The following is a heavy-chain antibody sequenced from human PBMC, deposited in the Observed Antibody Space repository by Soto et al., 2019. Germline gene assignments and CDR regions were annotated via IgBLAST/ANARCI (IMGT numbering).Heavy chain of an antibody. CDR2: ISAYNGNT. J-gene: IGHJ4*02. CDR1: GYTFSDYY. Sequence: SVKVSCKASGYTFSDYYIHWVRQAPGQGLEWMGWISAYNGNTNYAQKLQGRVTMTTDTSTSTAYMELRSLRSDDTAVYYCAKDSGSGWYGYWGQGTLVTVSS. V-gene: IGHV1-18*04. CDR3: AKDSGSGWYGY. D-gene: IGHD6-19*01.